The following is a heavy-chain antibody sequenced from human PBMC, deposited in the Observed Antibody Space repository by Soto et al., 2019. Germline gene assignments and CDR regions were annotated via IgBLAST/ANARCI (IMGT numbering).Heavy chain of an antibody. CDR3: ARRLYGDYDY. J-gene: IGHJ4*02. Sequence: ASVKVSCKTSGYSFTTSGITWVRQAPGQGLEWMGWISTYNGNTNYAQKLQDRVTLTTDTSTSTAYMELRSLRSDDTAVYYCARRLYGDYDYWGQGTLVTVSS. V-gene: IGHV1-18*01. CDR1: GYSFTTSG. D-gene: IGHD4-17*01. CDR2: ISTYNGNT.